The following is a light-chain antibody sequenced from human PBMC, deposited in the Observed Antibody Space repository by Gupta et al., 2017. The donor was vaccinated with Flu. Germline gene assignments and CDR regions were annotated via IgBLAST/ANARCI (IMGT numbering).Light chain of an antibody. CDR3: HSYDTKSQV. CDR2: EDK. J-gene: IGLJ2*01. V-gene: IGLV6-57*01. Sequence: NFLLIHTHSLSVSLGKPVPISCTPSSGGIACNFVQRYQPRPGRSPTTVIYEDKQRPSGVPDRFSGSIDSSSNSASLTISGLKTEDEADYYCHSYDTKSQVFGGGTRLTVL. CDR1: SGGIACNF.